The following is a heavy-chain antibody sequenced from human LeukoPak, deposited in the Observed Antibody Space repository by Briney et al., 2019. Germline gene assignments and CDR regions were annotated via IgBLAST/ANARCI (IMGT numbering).Heavy chain of an antibody. Sequence: GGSLRLSCAASGFTFSSYAMSWVRQAPGEGLEWVSAISGSGGSTYYADSVKGRFTISRDNSKNTLYLQMNSLRAEDTAVYYCAKVDACDSSGYFDYWGQGTLVTVSS. CDR3: AKVDACDSSGYFDY. V-gene: IGHV3-23*01. CDR1: GFTFSSYA. D-gene: IGHD3-22*01. CDR2: ISGSGGST. J-gene: IGHJ4*02.